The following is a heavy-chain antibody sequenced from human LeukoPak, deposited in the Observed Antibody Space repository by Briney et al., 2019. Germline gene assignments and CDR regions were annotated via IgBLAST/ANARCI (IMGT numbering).Heavy chain of an antibody. D-gene: IGHD6-19*01. J-gene: IGHJ4*02. CDR1: GYTFTSHY. CDR2: INPSGGST. Sequence: ASVKVSCKASGYTFTSHYMHWVRQAPGQGLEWMGIINPSGGSTSYAQKFQGRVTMTRDTSTSTVYMELSSLRSEDTAVYYCATGSGPYYFDYWGQGTLVTVSS. V-gene: IGHV1-46*01. CDR3: ATGSGPYYFDY.